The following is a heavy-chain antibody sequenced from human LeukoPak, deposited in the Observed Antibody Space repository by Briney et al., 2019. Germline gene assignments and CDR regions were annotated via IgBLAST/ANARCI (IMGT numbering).Heavy chain of an antibody. CDR3: AREGVDHYYYGMDV. V-gene: IGHV3-30-3*01. J-gene: IGHJ6*01. CDR2: ISSDGSNK. Sequence: GGSLRLSCSASGFTFSTYTMHWVRQAPGKGLEWVAVISSDGSNKYYAESVKGRFTISRDNSKNTLFLQMNSLRAEDTALYYCAREGVDHYYYGMDVWGQGTTVTVSS. D-gene: IGHD3-16*01. CDR1: GFTFSTYT.